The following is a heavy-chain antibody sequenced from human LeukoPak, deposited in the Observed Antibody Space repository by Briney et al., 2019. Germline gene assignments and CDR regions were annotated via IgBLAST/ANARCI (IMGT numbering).Heavy chain of an antibody. Sequence: ASVKVSCKVSGYTLTELSMHWVRQAPGKGLEWMGGFDPEDGETIYAQKFQGRVTMTEDTSTDTAYMELSSLRSEDTAVYYCATDPGVVSYNWFDPWGQGTLVTVSS. D-gene: IGHD3-3*01. CDR3: ATDPGVVSYNWFDP. CDR2: FDPEDGET. V-gene: IGHV1-24*01. CDR1: GYTLTELS. J-gene: IGHJ5*02.